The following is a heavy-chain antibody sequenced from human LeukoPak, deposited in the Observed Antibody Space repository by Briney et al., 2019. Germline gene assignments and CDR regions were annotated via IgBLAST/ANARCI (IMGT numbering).Heavy chain of an antibody. V-gene: IGHV3-7*01. D-gene: IGHD1-20*01. CDR3: ARDFNWNLDY. J-gene: IGHJ4*02. Sequence: GGSLRLSCAASGFTFSSYWMSWVRQAPGKGLEWVASVKKDGSEKYSVDSVRGRFTISRDNAKNSLYLQMNSLRAEDTAVYYCARDFNWNLDYWGQGTLVTVSS. CDR2: VKKDGSEK. CDR1: GFTFSSYW.